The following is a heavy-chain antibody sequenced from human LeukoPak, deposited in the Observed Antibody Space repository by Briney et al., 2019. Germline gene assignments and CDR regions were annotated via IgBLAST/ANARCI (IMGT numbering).Heavy chain of an antibody. CDR2: ISYDETNK. CDR3: AKDGGSSSSWYYYYQYMDV. D-gene: IGHD6-13*01. Sequence: GGSLRLSCAASGFTFTNYAMHWVRQAPGKGLEWVALISYDETNKYYADSVKGRFTISRDNSKNTLYLQMNSLRAEDTAVYYCAKDGGSSSSWYYYYQYMDVWGKGTTVTVSS. CDR1: GFTFTNYA. J-gene: IGHJ6*03. V-gene: IGHV3-30*04.